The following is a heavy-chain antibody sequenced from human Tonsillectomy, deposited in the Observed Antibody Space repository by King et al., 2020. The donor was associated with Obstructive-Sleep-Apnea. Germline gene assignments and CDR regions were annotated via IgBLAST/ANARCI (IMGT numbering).Heavy chain of an antibody. Sequence: VQLVESGGGLVQPGGSLRLSCSASGFTFSSYAMHLVRQAPGKGLEYVSAISSNGGSTYYADSVKGRFTISRDNSKNTLYLQMSSLRAEDTAVYYCVKAPVVRFLEWLLGPFDYWGQGTLVTVSS. CDR3: VKAPVVRFLEWLLGPFDY. J-gene: IGHJ4*02. D-gene: IGHD3-3*01. CDR1: GFTFSSYA. CDR2: ISSNGGST. V-gene: IGHV3-64D*06.